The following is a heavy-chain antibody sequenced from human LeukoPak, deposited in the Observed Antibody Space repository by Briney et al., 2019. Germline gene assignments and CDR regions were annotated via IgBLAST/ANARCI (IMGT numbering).Heavy chain of an antibody. J-gene: IGHJ5*02. CDR3: ARSPAPGDDFWSGYKA. D-gene: IGHD3-3*01. Sequence: SQTLSLTCTVSGGSISSGDYYLSWIRQPPGKGLEWIGYIYYSGSTYYNPSLKSRVTISVDTSKNQFSLKLSSVTAADTAVYYCARSPAPGDDFWSGYKAWGQGTLVTVSS. V-gene: IGHV4-30-4*01. CDR1: GGSISSGDYY. CDR2: IYYSGST.